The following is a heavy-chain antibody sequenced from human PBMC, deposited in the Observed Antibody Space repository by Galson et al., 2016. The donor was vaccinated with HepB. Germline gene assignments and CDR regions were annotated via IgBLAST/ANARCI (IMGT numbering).Heavy chain of an antibody. D-gene: IGHD2-8*01. CDR2: IDESGATL. Sequence: SLRLSCAISGFVFSDYEMNWVRKAPGKGLEWISYIDESGATLFYADSVKGRFTVSRDNAKNSVFLQMNNLRTEDTALYYCVIEDGSDALDTWGQGTTGIVSS. V-gene: IGHV3-48*03. CDR1: GFVFSDYE. CDR3: VIEDGSDALDT. J-gene: IGHJ6*02.